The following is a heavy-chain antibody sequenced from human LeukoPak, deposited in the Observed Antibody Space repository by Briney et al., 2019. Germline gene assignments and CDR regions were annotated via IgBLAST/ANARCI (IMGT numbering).Heavy chain of an antibody. V-gene: IGHV1-18*01. J-gene: IGHJ4*02. CDR1: GYTFSNYG. CDR3: AREKEAAILYFDH. Sequence: ASVKVSCKASGYTFSNYGISWVRQAPGQGLEWMGWISVYNGDTKFAQNLQDRVTMTTDTSTSTAYMELRSLRSDDTAVYYCAREKEAAILYFDHWGQGTLITVCS. CDR2: ISVYNGDT.